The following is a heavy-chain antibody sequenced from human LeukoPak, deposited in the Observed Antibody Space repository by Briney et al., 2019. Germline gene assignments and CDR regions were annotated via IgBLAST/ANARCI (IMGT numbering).Heavy chain of an antibody. CDR2: ISGSGGST. CDR1: GFTFSSYA. D-gene: IGHD3-3*01. V-gene: IGHV3-23*01. J-gene: IGHJ4*02. Sequence: GGSLRLSCAASGFTFSSYAMSWVRQAPGKGLEWVSAISGSGGSTYYADSVKGRFTISRDNSKNTLYLQMNSLRAEDTAVYYCAKDSAYYDFWSGYASDYWGRGTLVTVSS. CDR3: AKDSAYYDFWSGYASDY.